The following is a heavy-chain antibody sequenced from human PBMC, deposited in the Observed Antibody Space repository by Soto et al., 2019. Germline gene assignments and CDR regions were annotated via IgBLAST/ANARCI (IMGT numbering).Heavy chain of an antibody. D-gene: IGHD5-18*01. CDR2: IYLNGGS. J-gene: IGHJ4*02. CDR1: GGSLGRRDW. Sequence: PSETLSLTCAVSGGSLGRRDWWSWVRQPPGKGLEWIGQIYLNGGSTYDPSLKTRVAISVDMSKNLLSLELRSVTTADTAVYYCVKNGGYSLHYWGQGALVTVSS. CDR3: VKNGGYSLHY. V-gene: IGHV4-4*02.